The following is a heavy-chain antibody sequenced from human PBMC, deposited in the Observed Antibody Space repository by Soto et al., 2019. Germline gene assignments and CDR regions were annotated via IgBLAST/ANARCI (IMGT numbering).Heavy chain of an antibody. D-gene: IGHD2-15*01. V-gene: IGHV1-3*01. J-gene: IGHJ4*02. CDR1: GYTFTSYA. Sequence: QVQLVQSGAEVKKPGASVKVSCKASGYTFTSYAMHWVRQAPGQRLEWMGWINAGNGNTKYSQKFQGRVTITRDKSASTAYMELSSLRSEDTAVYYCARGARYCSGGSCLYYFDYWGQGTLVTVSS. CDR3: ARGARYCSGGSCLYYFDY. CDR2: INAGNGNT.